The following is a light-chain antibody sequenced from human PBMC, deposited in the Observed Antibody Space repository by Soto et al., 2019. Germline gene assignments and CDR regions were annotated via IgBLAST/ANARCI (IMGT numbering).Light chain of an antibody. CDR1: QSVSNNY. J-gene: IGKJ2*02. CDR3: QQYGSSPRT. CDR2: GTS. Sequence: EIVLTQSPGKLALSPGERATLSCRASQSVSNNYLAWYQQKPGQAPRLLIYGTSSRATGIPDRFSGSGSGTDFTLTINGLEPEDSAVYYCQQYGSSPRTFGQGTKLEIK. V-gene: IGKV3-20*01.